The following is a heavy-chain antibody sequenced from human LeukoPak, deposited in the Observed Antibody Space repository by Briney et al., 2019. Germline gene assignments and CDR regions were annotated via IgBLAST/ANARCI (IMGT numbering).Heavy chain of an antibody. D-gene: IGHD3-10*01. CDR2: IYYSGST. J-gene: IGHJ4*02. Sequence: PSETLSFTCTVSGGSISSSSYYWGWIRQPPGKGLEWIGSIYYSGSTYYNPSLKSRVTISVDTSKNQFSLKLSSVTAADTAVYYCARLPAGSGSLSYFDYWGQGTLATVSS. V-gene: IGHV4-39*01. CDR3: ARLPAGSGSLSYFDY. CDR1: GGSISSSSYY.